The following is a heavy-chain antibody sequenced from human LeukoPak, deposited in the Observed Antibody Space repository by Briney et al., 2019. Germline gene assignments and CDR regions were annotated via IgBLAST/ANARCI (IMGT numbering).Heavy chain of an antibody. Sequence: SETLSLTCTVSGGSISSYYWNWIRQPPGKGLEWIGYIYHGGSTNYSPSFKSRVTISVDTSKNQFSLKLSSVTAADTAVYYCAREYSGDYFHFWGQGTLVTVSS. CDR2: IYHGGST. CDR3: AREYSGDYFHF. V-gene: IGHV4-59*01. D-gene: IGHD4-17*01. J-gene: IGHJ4*02. CDR1: GGSISSYY.